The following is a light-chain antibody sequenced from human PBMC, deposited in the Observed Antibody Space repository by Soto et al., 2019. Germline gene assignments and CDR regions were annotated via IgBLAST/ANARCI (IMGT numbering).Light chain of an antibody. V-gene: IGLV1-44*01. CDR1: RSNIGSNT. Sequence: QSVLTQPPSASGTPGQRVTISCSGGRSNIGSNTVNWYQQLPGTAPKLLIYINNQRPSGVPDRFSGSKSGTSASLAISGLQSEDGADYYCAAWDDSLNGPVFGGGTKVTVL. CDR2: INN. CDR3: AAWDDSLNGPV. J-gene: IGLJ3*02.